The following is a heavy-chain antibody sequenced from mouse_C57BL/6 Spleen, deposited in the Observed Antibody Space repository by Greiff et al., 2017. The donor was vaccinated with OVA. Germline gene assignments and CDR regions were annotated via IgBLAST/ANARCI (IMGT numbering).Heavy chain of an antibody. CDR3: ARPYSSGSRYVGWYFDV. J-gene: IGHJ1*03. D-gene: IGHD1-1*01. V-gene: IGHV7-3*01. CDR2: IRNKANGYTT. CDR1: GFTFTDYY. Sequence: EVQLVESGGGLVQPGGSLSLSCAASGFTFTDYYMSWVRQPPGKALEWLGFIRNKANGYTTEYSASVKGRFTISRDNSQSILYLQMNALRAEDSATDYCARPYSSGSRYVGWYFDVWGTGTTVTVSS.